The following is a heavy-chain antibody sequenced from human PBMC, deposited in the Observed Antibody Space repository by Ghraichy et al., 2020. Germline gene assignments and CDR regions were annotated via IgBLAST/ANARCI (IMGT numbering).Heavy chain of an antibody. D-gene: IGHD3-3*01. Sequence: VKVSCKASGGTFSSYAISWVRQAPGQGLEWMGGIIPIFGTANYAQKFQGRVTITADESTSTAYMELSSLRSEDTAVYYCASQRGYYPPSYWYFDLWGRGTLVTVSS. CDR2: IIPIFGTA. CDR3: ASQRGYYPPSYWYFDL. V-gene: IGHV1-69*13. J-gene: IGHJ2*01. CDR1: GGTFSSYA.